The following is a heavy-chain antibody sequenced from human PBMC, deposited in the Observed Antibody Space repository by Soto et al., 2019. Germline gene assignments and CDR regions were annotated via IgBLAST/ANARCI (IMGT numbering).Heavy chain of an antibody. V-gene: IGHV1-69*06. J-gene: IGHJ4*02. D-gene: IGHD2-15*01. CDR1: GGSLSTNP. Sequence: SVKVSCKASGGSLSTNPISWVRQAPGQGLEWMGGTGSGTGPGNHAQKFQGRLAVTADKSTSTVYMELTNLSSEDTAVYYCARRHSGGFFRFFDSWGQGTLVTVSS. CDR3: ARRHSGGFFRFFDS. CDR2: TGSGTGPG.